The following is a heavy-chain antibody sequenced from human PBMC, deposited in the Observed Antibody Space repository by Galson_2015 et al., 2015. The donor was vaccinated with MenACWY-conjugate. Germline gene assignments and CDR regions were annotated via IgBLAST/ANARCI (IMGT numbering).Heavy chain of an antibody. J-gene: IGHJ4*01. CDR1: GFAFSSYW. CDR3: ARDTRGHFDY. CDR2: IKQDGREK. Sequence: SLRLSCAVSGFAFSSYWMSWVRQAPGKGLEWVANIKQDGREKNYVDSVKGRFTISRDNADNSVYLQMDSLRVEDTAVYYCARDTRGHFDYWGQEPWSPSRQ. V-gene: IGHV3-7*03.